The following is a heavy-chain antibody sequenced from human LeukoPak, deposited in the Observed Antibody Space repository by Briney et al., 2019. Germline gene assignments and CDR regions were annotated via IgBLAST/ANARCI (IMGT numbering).Heavy chain of an antibody. Sequence: PGGSLRLSCAASGFTFSSYWMSWVRQAPGKGLEWVANIKQDGSEKYYVDSVKGRFTISRDNAKNSLYLQMNSLRAEDTAVYYCARKGQLVLWEAFDIWGQGTMVTVSS. V-gene: IGHV3-7*01. CDR1: GFTFSSYW. CDR2: IKQDGSEK. D-gene: IGHD6-6*01. CDR3: ARKGQLVLWEAFDI. J-gene: IGHJ3*02.